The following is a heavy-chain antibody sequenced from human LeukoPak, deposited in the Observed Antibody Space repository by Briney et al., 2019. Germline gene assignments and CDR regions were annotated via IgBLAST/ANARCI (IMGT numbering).Heavy chain of an antibody. CDR1: GYSFTSYW. CDR2: IDPSDSYT. Sequence: GESLKISCKGSGYSFTSYWITWVRQMPGKGLEWMGRIDPSDSYTNYSPSFQGHVTISADKSISTAYLQWSSLKASDTAMYYCATVTTIYYYYGMGVWSQGTTVTVSS. V-gene: IGHV5-10-1*01. D-gene: IGHD4-17*01. J-gene: IGHJ6*02. CDR3: ATVTTIYYYYGMGV.